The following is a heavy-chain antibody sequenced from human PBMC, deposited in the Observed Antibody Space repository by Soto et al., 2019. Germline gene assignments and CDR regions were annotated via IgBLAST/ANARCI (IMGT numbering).Heavy chain of an antibody. Sequence: QVQLVQSGAEVKKPGSSVKVSCKASGGTFSSYAISWVRQAPGQGLEWMGGIIPIFGTANYAQKFQGRVTITADKSTSTAYMELSSMRSEDTAVYYCASRGYCSGGSCSTGTCGFDPWGQGTLVTVSS. D-gene: IGHD2-15*01. J-gene: IGHJ5*02. CDR3: ASRGYCSGGSCSTGTCGFDP. CDR2: IIPIFGTA. CDR1: GGTFSSYA. V-gene: IGHV1-69*06.